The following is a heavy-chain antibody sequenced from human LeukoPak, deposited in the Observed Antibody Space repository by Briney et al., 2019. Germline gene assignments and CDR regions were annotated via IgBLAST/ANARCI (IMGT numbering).Heavy chain of an antibody. V-gene: IGHV1-18*01. CDR2: ISAYNGNT. J-gene: IGHJ4*02. CDR1: GYTFTSYG. Sequence: GASVKVSCKASGYTFTSYGISWVRQAPGQGLEWMGWISAYNGNTNYAQKLQGRVTMTRDMSTSTVYMELSSLRSEDTAVYYCARDNRIGYHKLFDYWGQGTLVTVSS. CDR3: ARDNRIGYHKLFDY. D-gene: IGHD6-25*01.